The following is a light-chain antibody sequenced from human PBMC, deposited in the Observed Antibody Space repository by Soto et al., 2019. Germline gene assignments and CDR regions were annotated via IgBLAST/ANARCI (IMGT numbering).Light chain of an antibody. Sequence: DIQMTQSPSTLSASVGDRVTITCRASQSISSWLAWYQQKPGKAPKLLIYKASSLESGVPSRFSGSGSGTEFTLSISSLQPDDFATYYCQQYNSYSSTCGQGTKVDI. J-gene: IGKJ1*01. CDR2: KAS. CDR1: QSISSW. CDR3: QQYNSYSST. V-gene: IGKV1-5*03.